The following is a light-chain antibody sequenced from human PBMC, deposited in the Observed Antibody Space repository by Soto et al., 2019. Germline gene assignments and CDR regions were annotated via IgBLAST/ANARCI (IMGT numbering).Light chain of an antibody. CDR1: QDISHY. Sequence: DIQLTQSPYTLSASVGDTVTITCQASQDISHYLNWYQQKPGKALKLLIYDASNLHPGVPSRFRGSGSGTEFSFNITSLQPEEVATYYCQHSADLLITFGQGTRLEI. CDR3: QHSADLLIT. J-gene: IGKJ5*01. V-gene: IGKV1-33*01. CDR2: DAS.